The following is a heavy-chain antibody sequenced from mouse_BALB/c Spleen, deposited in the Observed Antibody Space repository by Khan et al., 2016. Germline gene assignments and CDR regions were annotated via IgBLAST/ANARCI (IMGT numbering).Heavy chain of an antibody. J-gene: IGHJ3*01. CDR2: INTETGEP. V-gene: IGHV9-2-1*01. Sequence: QIQLVQSGPELKKPGETVKISCKASGYTFTDYSMHWVKQAPGKGLKWMGWINTETGEPTYADDFKGRFAFSLETSASTAYLQINNLKNEDTATYFCARGYCNYVAYWGQGTLVTVSA. D-gene: IGHD2-10*02. CDR1: GYTFTDYS. CDR3: ARGYCNYVAY.